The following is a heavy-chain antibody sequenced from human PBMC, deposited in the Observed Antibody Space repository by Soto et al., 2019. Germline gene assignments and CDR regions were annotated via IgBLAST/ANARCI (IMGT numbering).Heavy chain of an antibody. CDR1: GFTFSSYA. Sequence: GGSLRLSCAASGFTFSSYAMHWVRQAPGKGLEWVAVISYDGSNKYYADSVKGRFTISRDNSKNTLYLQMNSLRAEDTAVYYCARERKKSRQLVSYYYGMDVWGQGTTVTVSS. V-gene: IGHV3-30-3*01. CDR2: ISYDGSNK. J-gene: IGHJ6*02. CDR3: ARERKKSRQLVSYYYGMDV. D-gene: IGHD6-6*01.